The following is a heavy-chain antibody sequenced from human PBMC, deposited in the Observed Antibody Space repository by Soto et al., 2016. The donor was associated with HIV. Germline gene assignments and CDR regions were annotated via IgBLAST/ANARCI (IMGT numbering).Heavy chain of an antibody. CDR3: ARIGCTGGVCYKXPXKVFDY. J-gene: IGHJ4*02. Sequence: QVQLQESGPGLVKPSETLSLTCAVSDYSISSGYYWGWIRQPPGKGLEWIGSIYHSGNTYYSPSLKSRVTISVDTSTNQFSLKLTSVTAADTAVFYCARIGCTGGVCYKXPXKVFDYWGQGTLVTVSS. CDR1: DYSISSGYY. D-gene: IGHD2-8*02. V-gene: IGHV4-38-2*01. CDR2: IYHSGNT.